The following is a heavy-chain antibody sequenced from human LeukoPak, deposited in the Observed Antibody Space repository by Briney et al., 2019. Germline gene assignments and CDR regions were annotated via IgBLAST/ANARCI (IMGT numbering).Heavy chain of an antibody. D-gene: IGHD6-13*01. CDR1: GFTFSSYA. Sequence: PGRSLRLSCAASGFTFSSYAMHWVRQAPGKGLEWVAVISYDGSNKYYADSVKGRFTISRDNSKNTLYLQMNSLRAEDTAVYYCARPQQSPLWYFDLWGRGTLVTVSS. CDR3: ARPQQSPLWYFDL. V-gene: IGHV3-30-3*01. J-gene: IGHJ2*01. CDR2: ISYDGSNK.